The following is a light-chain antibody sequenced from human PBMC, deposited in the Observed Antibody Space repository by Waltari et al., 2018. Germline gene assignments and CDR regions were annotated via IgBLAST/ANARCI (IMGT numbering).Light chain of an antibody. CDR1: QSASTN. CDR3: QQYNNWLYT. V-gene: IGKV3-15*01. Sequence: ERVMTQSPATLSVSPGETATLSCRASQSASTNLAWYQQKAGQAPRLLIYDASIRATGFPARFSGSGAGTEFTLTITGLQSEDFAVYYCQQYNNWLYTFGQGTKLEIK. J-gene: IGKJ2*01. CDR2: DAS.